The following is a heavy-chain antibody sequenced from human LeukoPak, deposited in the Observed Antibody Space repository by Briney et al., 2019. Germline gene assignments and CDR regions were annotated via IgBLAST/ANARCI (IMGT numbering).Heavy chain of an antibody. CDR3: ATVPIQLWLPQFDY. V-gene: IGHV3-48*01. D-gene: IGHD5-18*01. CDR1: GFTFSAYS. Sequence: PGGSLRLSCAASGFTFSAYSMNWVRQAPGKGLEWISYIGISSGNTRYADSVKGRFTISGDKAKNSLYLQMNSLRAEDTAVYYCATVPIQLWLPQFDYWGQGTLVTVSS. CDR2: IGISSGNT. J-gene: IGHJ4*02.